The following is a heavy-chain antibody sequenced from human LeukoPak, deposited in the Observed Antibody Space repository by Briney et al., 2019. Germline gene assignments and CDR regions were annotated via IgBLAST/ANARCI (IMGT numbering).Heavy chain of an antibody. Sequence: GGSLRLSCAASGFTFSSYPMHWVRQAPGKGLEYVSLISSNGGSTYYANSVKGRFTISRDNSKNSLYLQMNSLRAEDTALYYCAKSQQWLPGDFWGQGTLVTVSS. V-gene: IGHV3-64*01. J-gene: IGHJ4*02. CDR2: ISSNGGST. D-gene: IGHD6-19*01. CDR1: GFTFSSYP. CDR3: AKSQQWLPGDF.